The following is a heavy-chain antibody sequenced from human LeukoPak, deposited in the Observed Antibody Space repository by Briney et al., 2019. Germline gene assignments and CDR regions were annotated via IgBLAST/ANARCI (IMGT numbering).Heavy chain of an antibody. V-gene: IGHV4-39*01. CDR3: ARGPSGTDY. CDR1: GDSISSSSYY. Sequence: SETLSLTCTVSGDSISSSSYYWGWIRQPPGKGLEWIGSIYYSGSTYYNPSLKSRVTISVDTSKNQFSLKLSSVTAADTAVYYCARGPSGTDYWGQGTLVTVSS. CDR2: IYYSGST. J-gene: IGHJ4*02. D-gene: IGHD1-26*01.